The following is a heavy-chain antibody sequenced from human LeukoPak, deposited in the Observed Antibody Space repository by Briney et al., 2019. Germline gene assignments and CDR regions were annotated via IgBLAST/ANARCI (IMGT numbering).Heavy chain of an antibody. CDR2: INSDGSST. CDR1: GFTFSSYW. V-gene: IGHV3-74*01. CDR3: ARTNPEDYSSSLYYFDY. J-gene: IGHJ4*02. D-gene: IGHD6-6*01. Sequence: PGGSLRLYCAASGFTFSSYWMHWVRQAPGKGLVWVSRINSDGSSTSYADSVKGRFTISRDNAKNTLYLQMNSLRAEDTAVYYCARTNPEDYSSSLYYFDYWGQGTLVTVSS.